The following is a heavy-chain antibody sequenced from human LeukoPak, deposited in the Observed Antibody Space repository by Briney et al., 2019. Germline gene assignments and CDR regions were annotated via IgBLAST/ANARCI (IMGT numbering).Heavy chain of an antibody. J-gene: IGHJ4*02. Sequence: ASVKVSCKASGYTITSYGISWVRQAPGQGLEWMGWISAYNGNTNYAQKLQGRVTMTTDTSTSTAYMELSSLRSEDTAVYYCARGRVLYSSSSLFDYWGQGTLVTVSS. CDR1: GYTITSYG. D-gene: IGHD6-6*01. CDR3: ARGRVLYSSSSLFDY. V-gene: IGHV1-18*01. CDR2: ISAYNGNT.